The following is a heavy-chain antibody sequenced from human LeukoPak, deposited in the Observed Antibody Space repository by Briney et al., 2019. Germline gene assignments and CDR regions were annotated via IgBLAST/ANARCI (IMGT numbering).Heavy chain of an antibody. J-gene: IGHJ5*02. CDR3: AGERKWRGPNWFDP. CDR2: INHSGST. D-gene: IGHD2-8*01. CDR1: GGSFSGYY. Sequence: SETLSLTCAVYGGSFSGYYWSWIRQPPGKGLEWIGEINHSGSTNYNPSLKSRVTISVDTSKNQFSLKLSSVTAADTAVYYCAGERKWRGPNWFDPWGQGTLVTVSS. V-gene: IGHV4-34*01.